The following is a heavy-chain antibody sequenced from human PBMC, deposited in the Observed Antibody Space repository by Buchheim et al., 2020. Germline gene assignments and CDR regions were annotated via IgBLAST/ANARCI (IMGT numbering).Heavy chain of an antibody. J-gene: IGHJ6*02. CDR3: ARVGWDIGAMDV. Sequence: QVQLQESGPGLVKPSGTLSLTCTVSGGSVNSAVHYWSWFRQPPGKQLEWIGYVYYTGSPNYNSSLESRITMPIDTSTKQFFLRLNSVTAADTAVYFCARVGWDIGAMDVWGPGTT. CDR1: GGSVNSAVHY. CDR2: VYYTGSP. D-gene: IGHD2-15*01. V-gene: IGHV4-61*08.